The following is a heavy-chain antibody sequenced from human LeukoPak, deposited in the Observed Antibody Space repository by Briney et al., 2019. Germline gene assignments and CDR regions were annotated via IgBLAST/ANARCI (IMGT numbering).Heavy chain of an antibody. CDR3: ARGYDGSGYYYRNWYFDL. D-gene: IGHD3-22*01. Sequence: EASVTVSCKASGGTFSIYAISWVRQAPGQGGEWMGGIIPIFGTANYTQKFQGRVTITADKSTSTAYMELSSLRSEDTAVYYCARGYDGSGYYYRNWYFDLWGRGTLVTVSS. V-gene: IGHV1-69*06. CDR2: IIPIFGTA. CDR1: GGTFSIYA. J-gene: IGHJ2*01.